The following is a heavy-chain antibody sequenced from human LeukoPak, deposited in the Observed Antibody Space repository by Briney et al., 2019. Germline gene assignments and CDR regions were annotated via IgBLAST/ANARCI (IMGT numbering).Heavy chain of an antibody. J-gene: IGHJ5*02. CDR3: ARRLTQYDCFDP. V-gene: IGHV6-1*01. CDR2: TYYRSTWYN. D-gene: IGHD2-2*01. Sequence: SQTLSLTCAISGDSVSSNRVTWNWIRQSPSRGLEWLGRTYYRSTWYNDYAVSVRGRITVNPDTSKNQFSLHLNSVTPEDTAVYYCARRLTQYDCFDPWGQGILVTVFS. CDR1: GDSVSSNRVT.